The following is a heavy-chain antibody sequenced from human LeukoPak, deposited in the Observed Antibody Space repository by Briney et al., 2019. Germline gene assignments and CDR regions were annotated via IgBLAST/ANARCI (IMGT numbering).Heavy chain of an antibody. Sequence: SETLSLTRTVSGGSISSYYWSWIRQPPGKGLEWIGYSYYSGITTYNPSLKSRVTISVDTSKNQFSLKLSSVTAADTAVYYCARGSGPAITYYYGSGSYSDYWGQGTLVTVSS. V-gene: IGHV4-59*01. CDR3: ARGSGPAITYYYGSGSYSDY. D-gene: IGHD3-10*01. CDR2: SYYSGIT. CDR1: GGSISSYY. J-gene: IGHJ4*02.